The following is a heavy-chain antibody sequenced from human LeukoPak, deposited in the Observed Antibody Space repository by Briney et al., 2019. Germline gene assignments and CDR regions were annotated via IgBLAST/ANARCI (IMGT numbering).Heavy chain of an antibody. Sequence: PSETLSLTCIVSGGSVSSPDSYWSWIRQPPGKGLEWIGNVYYIGTTTYNSSLKSRVTISVDTSKNQFSLEVTSVTAADTAVYYCARNTSSSPWFDSWGQGTLVTVSS. V-gene: IGHV4-61*08. CDR3: ARNTSSSPWFDS. D-gene: IGHD6-6*01. CDR2: VYYIGTT. CDR1: GGSVSSPDSY. J-gene: IGHJ5*01.